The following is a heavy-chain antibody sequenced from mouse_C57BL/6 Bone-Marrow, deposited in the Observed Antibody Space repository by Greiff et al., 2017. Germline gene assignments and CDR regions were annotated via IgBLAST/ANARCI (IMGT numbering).Heavy chain of an antibody. CDR2: IYPGDGDT. Sequence: VQLQESGPELVKPGASVKISCKASGYAFSSSWMNWVKQRPGKGLEWIGRIYPGDGDTNYNGKFKGKATLTADKSSSTAYMQLSSLTSEDSAVYFCARGDSAGYRFAYWGQGTLVTVSA. D-gene: IGHD3-2*02. CDR1: GYAFSSSW. V-gene: IGHV1-82*01. J-gene: IGHJ3*01. CDR3: ARGDSAGYRFAY.